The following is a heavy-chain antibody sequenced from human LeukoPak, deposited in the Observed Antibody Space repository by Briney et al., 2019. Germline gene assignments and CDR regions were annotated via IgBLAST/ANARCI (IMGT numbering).Heavy chain of an antibody. V-gene: IGHV5-51*01. Sequence: PGESLKISCQGSGYSFATYWIGWVRQMPGKGLEWMGIIYPRNSNTRYSPSFQGLVTISADTSINTAYLQWSTLKASDTAMYYCARLDSAGDWLYWGQGTLVTVSS. CDR2: IYPRNSNT. CDR1: GYSFATYW. J-gene: IGHJ4*02. CDR3: ARLDSAGDWLY. D-gene: IGHD2-21*02.